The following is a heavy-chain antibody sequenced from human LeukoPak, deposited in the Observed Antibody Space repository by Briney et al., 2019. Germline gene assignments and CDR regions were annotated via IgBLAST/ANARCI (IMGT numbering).Heavy chain of an antibody. CDR2: IGTSGRTI. CDR1: GFTFRGQE. V-gene: IGHV3-48*03. CDR3: AGSSPYGYFDY. J-gene: IGHJ4*02. D-gene: IGHD3-10*01. Sequence: GGSLRLSCAASGFTFRGQELNWVRQAPGKGLEWVSYIGTSGRTIYYADSVKGRFTISRDNAKNSLFLQMNTLRVEDTAVYYCAGSSPYGYFDYWGQGTLVTVSS.